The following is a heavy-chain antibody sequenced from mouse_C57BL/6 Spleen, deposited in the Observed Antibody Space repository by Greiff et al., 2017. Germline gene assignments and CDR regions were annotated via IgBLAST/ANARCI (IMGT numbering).Heavy chain of an antibody. CDR1: GYTFTSYG. CDR2: IYPRSGNT. D-gene: IGHD1-1*01. Sequence: VKLMESGAELARPGASVKLSCKASGYTFTSYGISWVKQRTGQGLEWIGEIYPRSGNTYYNEKFKGKATLTADKSSSTAYMELRSLTSEDSAVYFCARDDYGSSYAWFAYWGQGTLVTVSA. J-gene: IGHJ3*01. CDR3: ARDDYGSSYAWFAY. V-gene: IGHV1-81*01.